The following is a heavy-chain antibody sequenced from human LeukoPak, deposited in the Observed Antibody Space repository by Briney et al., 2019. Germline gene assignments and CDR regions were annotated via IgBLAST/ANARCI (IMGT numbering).Heavy chain of an antibody. CDR3: AREGVQPYYYYYGMDV. CDR2: IYSGGDT. J-gene: IGHJ6*02. CDR1: GFTVSRKY. Sequence: GGSLRLSCAASGFTVSRKYMSWVRQAPGKGLEWVSVIYSGGDTYYADSVKGRFTISRDNSKNTLYLRMNSLRAEDTAIYYCAREGVQPYYYYYGMDVWGQGTTVTVSS. V-gene: IGHV3-53*01. D-gene: IGHD1-1*01.